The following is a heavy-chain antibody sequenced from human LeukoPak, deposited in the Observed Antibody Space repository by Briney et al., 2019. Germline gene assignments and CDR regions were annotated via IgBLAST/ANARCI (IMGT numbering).Heavy chain of an antibody. CDR2: TYPGDSNT. D-gene: IGHD2-15*01. Sequence: GESLKISCKGSGYSFTSYWIGWVRQMPGKGLEWMGITYPGDSNTRYSPSFQAQVTISADKSISSAYLQWSSLKASDTAMYYCVRSPACSSGTCYPNWFDPWGQGTLVTVSS. CDR3: VRSPACSSGTCYPNWFDP. J-gene: IGHJ5*02. CDR1: GYSFTSYW. V-gene: IGHV5-51*01.